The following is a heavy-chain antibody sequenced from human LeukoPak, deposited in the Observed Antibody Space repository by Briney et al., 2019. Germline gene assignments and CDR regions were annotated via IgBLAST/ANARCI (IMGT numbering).Heavy chain of an antibody. CDR3: AKDPYGDYGNWFDP. Sequence: PGGSLRLSCAASGFTFSSYGMHWVRQAPGKGLEWVAFIRYDGSNKYYADSVKGRFTISGDNSKNTLYLQMNIRRAEDTAVYYCAKDPYGDYGNWFDPWGQGTLVTVSS. J-gene: IGHJ5*02. CDR2: IRYDGSNK. V-gene: IGHV3-30*02. CDR1: GFTFSSYG. D-gene: IGHD4-17*01.